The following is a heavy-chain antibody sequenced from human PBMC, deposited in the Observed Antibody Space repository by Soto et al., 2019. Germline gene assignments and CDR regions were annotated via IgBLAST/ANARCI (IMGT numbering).Heavy chain of an antibody. D-gene: IGHD1-26*01. CDR1: GASITFGGYS. J-gene: IGHJ4*02. CDR2: INHLETT. CDR3: ARGGGSDSFDY. V-gene: IGHV4-30-2*01. Sequence: SETLSLTCTVSGASITFGGYSWSWIRQTPGKGLEWIGYINHLETTFFNPSFESRLTLSIDRAKNQFSLKLHSMSAADRAVYFCARGGGSDSFDYWGQGILVTVSS.